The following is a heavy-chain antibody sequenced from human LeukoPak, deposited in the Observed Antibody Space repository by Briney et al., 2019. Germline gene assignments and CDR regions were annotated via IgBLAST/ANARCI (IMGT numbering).Heavy chain of an antibody. CDR3: ARGEMATTDLDY. CDR2: IYYSGST. Sequence: SETLSLTCTVSGGSISSYYWSWIRQPPGKGLEWIGYIYYSGSTNYNPSLKSRVTISVDTSKNQSSLKLSSVTAADTAVYYCARGEMATTDLDYWGQGTLVTVSS. V-gene: IGHV4-59*01. CDR1: GGSISSYY. J-gene: IGHJ4*02. D-gene: IGHD5-24*01.